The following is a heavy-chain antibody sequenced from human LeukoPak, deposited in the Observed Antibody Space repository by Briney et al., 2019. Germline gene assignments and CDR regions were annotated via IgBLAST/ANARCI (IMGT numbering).Heavy chain of an antibody. CDR1: GASISSNSYY. J-gene: IGHJ5*02. Sequence: SETLSLTCTASGASISSNSYYWGWIRQPPGEGLEWIGSIYYSGSTYYNPSLKSRVTISVDTSKNQFSLKLSSVTAADTAVYYCARGGRGYCSSTSCLGRVNWFDPWGQGTLVTVSS. D-gene: IGHD2-2*01. V-gene: IGHV4-39*07. CDR2: IYYSGST. CDR3: ARGGRGYCSSTSCLGRVNWFDP.